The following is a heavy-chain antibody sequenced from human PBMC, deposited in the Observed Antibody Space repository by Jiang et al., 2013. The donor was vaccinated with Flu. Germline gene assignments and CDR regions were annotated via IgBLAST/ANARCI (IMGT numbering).Heavy chain of an antibody. J-gene: IGHJ6*01. Sequence: GAEVKKPGSSVKVSCKASGDTFSNSVIAWVRQAPGQGLEWMGGVIPIYGTANYAEKLQGRVTITADASTNTGYMELRSLRSEDTAVYYCARGNNYGMGYYYYAM. V-gene: IGHV1-69*01. CDR1: GDTFSNSV. D-gene: IGHD5-18*01. CDR3: ARGNNYGMGYYYYAM. CDR2: VIPIYGTA.